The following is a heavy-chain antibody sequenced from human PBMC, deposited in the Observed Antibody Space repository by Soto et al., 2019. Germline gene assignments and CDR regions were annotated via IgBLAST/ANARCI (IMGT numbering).Heavy chain of an antibody. J-gene: IGHJ5*01. CDR2: ISTYNGNT. Sequence: ASVKVSCKASSETFASYDITWVRQAPGQGLEWMGWISTYNGNTKFAQNVQGRVSMTTDTSTSTAYMELRSLKSDDTAVYYCAIVTRRSGDWLDFCGQGPLVTVSS. CDR1: SETFASYD. V-gene: IGHV1-18*01. CDR3: AIVTRRSGDWLDF. D-gene: IGHD6-19*01.